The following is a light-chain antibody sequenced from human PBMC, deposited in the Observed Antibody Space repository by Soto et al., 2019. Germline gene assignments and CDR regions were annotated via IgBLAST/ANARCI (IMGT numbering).Light chain of an antibody. CDR1: QSVSSSF. Sequence: EIVLTQSPGTLYLSTGERATLSSRASQSVSSSFLAWYQQKPGQASRPLIYGASSKDTGIPDRFSGSGSGTDFTLTSSRMEPEYFAVYYCQQYDSSPWAFGQGTKVDIK. V-gene: IGKV3-20*01. CDR3: QQYDSSPWA. CDR2: GAS. J-gene: IGKJ1*01.